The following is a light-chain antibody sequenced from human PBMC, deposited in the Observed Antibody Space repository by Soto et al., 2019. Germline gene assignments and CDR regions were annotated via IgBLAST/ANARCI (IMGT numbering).Light chain of an antibody. J-gene: IGKJ1*01. CDR1: QGISSF. V-gene: IGKV1-9*01. Sequence: DIQLTHSPSFLSASVGDRVTITFRASQGISSFLAWYQQKPGKAPKLLIYAASTLQSGVPSRFSGGGSGTEFTLTISSLQPEDFATYYCQQYNTFWTFGQGTKVDI. CDR3: QQYNTFWT. CDR2: AAS.